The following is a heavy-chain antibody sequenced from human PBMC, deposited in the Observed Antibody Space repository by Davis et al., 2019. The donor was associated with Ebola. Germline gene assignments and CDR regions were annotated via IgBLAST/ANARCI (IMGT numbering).Heavy chain of an antibody. CDR3: ALEVGATSDLAY. CDR1: GFSFRSYA. Sequence: PGGSLRLSCAVSGFSFRSYAMSWVRQAPGKGLNWVSLINESGGRTNYADSVKGRFTIFRDNSKNTLYLQMNSLRDEDTAVYYCALEVGATSDLAYWGQGTLVTVSS. J-gene: IGHJ4*02. CDR2: INESGGRT. D-gene: IGHD1-26*01. V-gene: IGHV3-23*01.